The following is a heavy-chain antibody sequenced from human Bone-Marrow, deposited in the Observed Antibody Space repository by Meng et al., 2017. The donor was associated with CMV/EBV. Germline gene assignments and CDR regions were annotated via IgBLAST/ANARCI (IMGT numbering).Heavy chain of an antibody. V-gene: IGHV1-69*10. Sequence: SVKVSCKASGGTFSSYAISWVRQAPGQGLEWMGGIIHILGIANYAQKFQGRVTITADKSTSTAYMELSSLRSEDTAVYYCARGPYYYDSSGYLDYWGQGTLVTVSS. J-gene: IGHJ4*02. CDR2: IIHILGIA. CDR3: ARGPYYYDSSGYLDY. CDR1: GGTFSSYA. D-gene: IGHD3-22*01.